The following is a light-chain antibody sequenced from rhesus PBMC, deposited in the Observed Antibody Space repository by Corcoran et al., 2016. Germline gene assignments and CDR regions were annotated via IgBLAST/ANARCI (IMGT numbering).Light chain of an antibody. Sequence: DIQMTQSPSSLSASVGDRVTITCRASQGISNFLSWYQQKPGKAPNLLIYDASTLQGGVPSRFSGSGSGTDFTLTISSLQAEDLATYFCLQYNSDPLTFGPGTKLDVK. CDR3: LQYNSDPLT. V-gene: IGKV1-43*02. CDR1: QGISNF. J-gene: IGKJ3*01. CDR2: DAS.